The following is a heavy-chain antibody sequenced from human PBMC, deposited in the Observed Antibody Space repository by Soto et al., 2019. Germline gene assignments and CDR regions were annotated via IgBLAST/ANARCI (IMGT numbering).Heavy chain of an antibody. J-gene: IGHJ2*01. D-gene: IGHD3-10*01. CDR1: GFTFSGYA. CDR2: ISGGGDAT. CDR3: ARKVSGSTGRPDLWYFVL. V-gene: IGHV3-23*01. Sequence: EVQLLDSGGGLVQPGGSLRLSCAASGFTFSGYALTWVRQAPGKGLEWVSAISGGGDATFYADSVKGRFTISRDNSKNTRYLQMNTLRAEDTAVYYCARKVSGSTGRPDLWYFVLWVRGTLVTVSS.